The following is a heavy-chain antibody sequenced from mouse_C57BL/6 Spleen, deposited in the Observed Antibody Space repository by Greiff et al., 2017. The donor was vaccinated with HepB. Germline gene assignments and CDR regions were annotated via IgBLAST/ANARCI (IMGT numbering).Heavy chain of an antibody. CDR3: TTKGHTMVDY. CDR1: GFNIKDDY. V-gene: IGHV14-4*01. Sequence: VQLQQSGAELVRPGASVKLSCTASGFNIKDDYMHWVKQRPEQGLEWIGWIDPENGDTEYASKFQGKATITADTSSNTAYLQLSSLTSEDTAVYYCTTKGHTMVDYWGQGTTLTVSS. J-gene: IGHJ2*01. D-gene: IGHD1-1*02. CDR2: IDPENGDT.